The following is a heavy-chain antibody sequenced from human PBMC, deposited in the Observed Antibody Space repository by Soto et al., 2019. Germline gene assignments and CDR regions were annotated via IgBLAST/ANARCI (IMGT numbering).Heavy chain of an antibody. CDR2: SDPADGET. J-gene: IGHJ4*02. V-gene: IGHV1-24*01. CDR1: GYNLNDLS. Sequence: QVQLVQSGAEVKKPGASVKVSCKVSGYNLNDLSIHWVRQAPGKGLEWMGGSDPADGETIYAQKFQGRVTMTEATSTRTPFMEVSSPRAEDTAVYYWATGIVSTIPLDYWGQGTLVTVSS. CDR3: ATGIVSTIPLDY. D-gene: IGHD5-12*01.